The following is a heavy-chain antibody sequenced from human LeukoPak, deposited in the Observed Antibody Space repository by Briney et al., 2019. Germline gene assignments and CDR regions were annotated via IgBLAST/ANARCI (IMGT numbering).Heavy chain of an antibody. Sequence: GESLKISCKGSGYSFTSYWIGWVRQMPGKGLEWMGIIYPGDSDTRYSPSFQGQVTISADKSISTAYLQWSSLKASDTAMYYCARRVTMVRGVYYFDCWGQGTLDTVSS. D-gene: IGHD3-10*01. CDR1: GYSFTSYW. J-gene: IGHJ4*02. CDR3: ARRVTMVRGVYYFDC. CDR2: IYPGDSDT. V-gene: IGHV5-51*01.